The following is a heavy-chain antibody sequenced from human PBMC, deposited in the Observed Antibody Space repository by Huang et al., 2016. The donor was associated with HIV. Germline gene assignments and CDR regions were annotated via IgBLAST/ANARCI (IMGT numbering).Heavy chain of an antibody. CDR2: INHSGIT. CDR3: ASGADEYADSKNWFDP. J-gene: IGHJ5*02. Sequence: QVQLQQWGAGLLKPSETLSLTCAVYGGSFSGYYWSWLRQSPGQGLEWIGEINHSGITNNNRSRNGRVTRSIETSKKQVSLRLSSVTAADTAVYYCASGADEYADSKNWFDPWGQGTLVTVSS. CDR1: GGSFSGYY. D-gene: IGHD2-15*01. V-gene: IGHV4-34*01.